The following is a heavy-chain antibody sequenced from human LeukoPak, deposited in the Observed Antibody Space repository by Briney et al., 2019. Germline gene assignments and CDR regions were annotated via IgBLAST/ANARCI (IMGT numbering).Heavy chain of an antibody. Sequence: PGGSLRLSCAASGVTVSSTYMSWVRQAPGTGLEWVAVISSDGKSRIYADSVKGRFTISRDNSKNRLFLQMNSLRTEDTAVYYCARDPMADFDYWGRGALVTVSS. J-gene: IGHJ4*02. CDR1: GVTVSSTY. CDR3: ARDPMADFDY. V-gene: IGHV3-30*03. D-gene: IGHD2-8*01. CDR2: ISSDGKSR.